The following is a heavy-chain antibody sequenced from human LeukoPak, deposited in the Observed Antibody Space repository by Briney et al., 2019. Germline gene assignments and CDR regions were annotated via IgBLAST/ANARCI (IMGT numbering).Heavy chain of an antibody. CDR3: AREHGKSGGDCYFDY. CDR1: GITFSTYA. CDR2: ISSGGSST. D-gene: IGHD2-21*02. Sequence: PGGSLRLSCVASGITFSTYAMSWVRQAPGKGLEWVSVISSGGSSTYYADSVKGRFTISRDNSKNTLHLQMNSLRAEDTAVYYCAREHGKSGGDCYFDYWGQGTLVTVSS. V-gene: IGHV3-23*01. J-gene: IGHJ4*02.